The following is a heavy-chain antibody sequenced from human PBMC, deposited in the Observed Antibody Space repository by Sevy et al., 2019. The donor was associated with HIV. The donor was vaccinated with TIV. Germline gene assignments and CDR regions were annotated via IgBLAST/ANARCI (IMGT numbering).Heavy chain of an antibody. CDR1: GFIFSTYD. D-gene: IGHD2-2*02. V-gene: IGHV3-48*01. J-gene: IGHJ4*02. CDR3: ARGPDTISHYLNY. CDR2: ISGSGSTI. Sequence: GGSLRLSCAASGFIFSTYDMNWVRQAPGKGLEWISYISGSGSTIYYADSVKGRFTISRDNAKNSLYLQMNNLRAVDTAVYYCARGPDTISHYLNYWGQGTLVTVSS.